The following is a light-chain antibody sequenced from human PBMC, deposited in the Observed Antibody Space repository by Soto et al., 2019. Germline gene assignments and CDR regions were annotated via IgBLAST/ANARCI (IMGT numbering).Light chain of an antibody. CDR2: EVS. Sequence: QSALTQPASVSGSPGQSITISCTGTNSDIGTYKYVSWFQQHPGKAPKLMIYEVSNRSPGVSNRFSGSKSGNTASLTISGLQPEDEAYYYCNSYTSSSAVLFGTGTKLTVL. CDR3: NSYTSSSAVL. J-gene: IGLJ3*02. CDR1: NSDIGTYKY. V-gene: IGLV2-14*01.